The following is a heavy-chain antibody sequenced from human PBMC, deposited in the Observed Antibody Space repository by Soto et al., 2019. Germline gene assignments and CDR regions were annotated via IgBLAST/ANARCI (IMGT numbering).Heavy chain of an antibody. D-gene: IGHD2-21*02. J-gene: IGHJ5*02. CDR2: IYYSGST. Sequence: QVQLQESGPGLVKPSQTLSLTCTVSGGSISSGGYYWSWIRQHPGKGLEWIGYIYYSGSTYYNPSLKIRVTRSVDTSKNQFALKLRSVTAADPAVYYCATVGGGDLNRWFDLWGQGTLVTVSS. CDR1: GGSISSGGYY. CDR3: ATVGGGDLNRWFDL. V-gene: IGHV4-31*03.